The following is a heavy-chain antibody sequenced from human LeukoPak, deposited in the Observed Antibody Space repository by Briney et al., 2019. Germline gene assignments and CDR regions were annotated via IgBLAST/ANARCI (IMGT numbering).Heavy chain of an antibody. CDR2: ITDSGKP. V-gene: IGHV3-23*01. D-gene: IGHD3-16*01. CDR1: GFSFSTYT. J-gene: IGHJ4*01. CDR3: ARDYLRGFDY. Sequence: GGSLRLSCTASGFSFSTYTMTWVRQAPGKGLEWVSGITDSGKPCYADSVKGRFTISRDNSKNTLYLQMNSLRAEDTAIYYCARDYLRGFDYWGHGILVTVSS.